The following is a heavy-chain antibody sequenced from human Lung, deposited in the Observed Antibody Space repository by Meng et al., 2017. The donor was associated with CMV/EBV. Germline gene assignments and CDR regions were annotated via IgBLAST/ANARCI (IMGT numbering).Heavy chain of an antibody. CDR2: EKPNGGST. Sequence: QVQLVQSGAEGEKPWASVKVPCKASGYTFTGYYMHWVRQGPGQGIEWMGWEKPNGGSTNYAQKFQGRVTITRDTSISTAYMELSRLRSDDTAVYYCARDRNWFDPWGQGTLVTVAS. J-gene: IGHJ5*02. CDR1: GYTFTGYY. CDR3: ARDRNWFDP. V-gene: IGHV1-2*02.